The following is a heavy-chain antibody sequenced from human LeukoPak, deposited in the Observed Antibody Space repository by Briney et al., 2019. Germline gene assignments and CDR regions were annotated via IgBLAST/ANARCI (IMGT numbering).Heavy chain of an antibody. J-gene: IGHJ4*02. CDR3: ARHALYGLRPGYYYFDY. Sequence: SETLSLTCTVSGGSINSYYWSWIRQPPGKGLEWIGFIYYSGSSNYNPSLKSRVTISVDTSKNQFSLKLSSVTAADTAVYYCARHALYGLRPGYYYFDYWGQGTLVTVSS. V-gene: IGHV4-59*08. D-gene: IGHD2-8*01. CDR2: IYYSGSS. CDR1: GGSINSYY.